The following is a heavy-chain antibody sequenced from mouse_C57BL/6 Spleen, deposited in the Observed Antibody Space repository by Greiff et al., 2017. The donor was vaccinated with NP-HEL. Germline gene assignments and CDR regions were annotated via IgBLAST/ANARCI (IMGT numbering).Heavy chain of an antibody. CDR2: ISSGSSTI. J-gene: IGHJ4*01. CDR1: GFTFSDYG. V-gene: IGHV5-17*01. D-gene: IGHD2-2*01. CDR3: AKGVTTGAMDY. Sequence: EVKVEESGGGLVKPGGSLKLSCAASGFTFSDYGMHWVRQAPEKGLEWVAYISSGSSTIYYADTVKGRFTISRDNAKNTLFLQMTSLRSEDTAMYYCAKGVTTGAMDYWGQGTSVTVSS.